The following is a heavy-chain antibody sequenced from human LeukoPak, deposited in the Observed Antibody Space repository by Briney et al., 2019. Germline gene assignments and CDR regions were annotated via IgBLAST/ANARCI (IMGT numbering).Heavy chain of an antibody. D-gene: IGHD5-18*01. CDR1: GFTFSNSA. Sequence: PGGSLRLSCAASGFTFSNSAMSWVRQAPGKGLEWVANIKQDGSEKYYVDSVKGRFTISRDNAKNSLYLQMNSLRAEDTAVYYCARERGYSYGLPYLSEYYYYMDVWGKGTTVTVSS. CDR3: ARERGYSYGLPYLSEYYYYMDV. J-gene: IGHJ6*03. CDR2: IKQDGSEK. V-gene: IGHV3-7*01.